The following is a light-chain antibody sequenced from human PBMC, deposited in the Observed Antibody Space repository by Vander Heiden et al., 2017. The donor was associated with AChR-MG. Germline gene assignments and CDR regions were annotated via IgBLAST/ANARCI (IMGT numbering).Light chain of an antibody. Sequence: QSVLTQPPSASGTPGQRVTISCSGSSSNIGSNYVYWYQQLPGTAPKLLIYRNKQRPSGVPDRFSGSKSGTSASLAISGLRSEDEADYYCAAWDDILSGWVFGGGTKLTVL. V-gene: IGLV1-47*01. CDR1: SSNIGSNY. CDR3: AAWDDILSGWV. J-gene: IGLJ3*02. CDR2: RNK.